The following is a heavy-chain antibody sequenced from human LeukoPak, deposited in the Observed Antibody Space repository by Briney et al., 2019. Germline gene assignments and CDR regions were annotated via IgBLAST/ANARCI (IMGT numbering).Heavy chain of an antibody. CDR3: ARDRSDYGDYFDY. J-gene: IGHJ4*02. CDR2: INPNSGGT. D-gene: IGHD4-17*01. CDR1: GYTFTGYY. Sequence: GASVKVSCKASGYTFTGYYMHWVRRAPGQGLEWMGWINPNSGGTNYAQKFQGRVTMTRDTSISTAYMELSRLRSDDTAVYYCARDRSDYGDYFDYWGQGTLVTVSS. V-gene: IGHV1-2*02.